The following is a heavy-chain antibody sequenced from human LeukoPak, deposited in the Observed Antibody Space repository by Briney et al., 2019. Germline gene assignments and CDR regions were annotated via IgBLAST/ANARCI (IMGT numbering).Heavy chain of an antibody. J-gene: IGHJ6*02. V-gene: IGHV4-59*08. D-gene: IGHD3-10*01. CDR2: IYYSGST. CDR3: ARAGSYYHDDYYGMDV. CDR1: GASISSYY. Sequence: SEPLSLTAPVSGASISSYYWSWIRQPPGKGLEWIGYIYYSGSTNYNPSLKSRVTISVDTSKNQFSLKLSSVTAADTAVYYCARAGSYYHDDYYGMDVWGQGTTVTVSS.